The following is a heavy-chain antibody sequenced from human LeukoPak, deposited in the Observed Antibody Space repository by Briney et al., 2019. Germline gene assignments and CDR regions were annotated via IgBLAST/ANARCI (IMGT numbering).Heavy chain of an antibody. V-gene: IGHV1-2*02. CDR3: ARVVTVVPYYFDY. J-gene: IGHJ4*02. CDR2: INPNSGGT. CDR1: GYTFTGYY. Sequence: GASVKASCKASGYTFTGYYMHWVRQAPGQGLEWMGWINPNSGGTNYAQKFQGRVTMTRDTSISTAYMELSRLRSDDTAVYYCARVVTVVPYYFDYWGQGTLVTVSS. D-gene: IGHD3-10*01.